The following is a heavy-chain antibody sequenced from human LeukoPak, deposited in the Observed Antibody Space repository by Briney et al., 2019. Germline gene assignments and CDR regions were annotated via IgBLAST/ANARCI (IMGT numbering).Heavy chain of an antibody. J-gene: IGHJ4*02. CDR3: AKDPNLNDVVHYFDY. CDR2: ISGSGGST. CDR1: GFTFSSYA. D-gene: IGHD1-1*01. V-gene: IGHV3-23*01. Sequence: GGSLRLSCAASGFTFSSYAMSWVRQAPGKGLEWVSGISGSGGSTYYADSVQGRFTISRDNSKNTLYLQMNSLRAEDTAVYYCAKDPNLNDVVHYFDYWGQGTLVTVSS.